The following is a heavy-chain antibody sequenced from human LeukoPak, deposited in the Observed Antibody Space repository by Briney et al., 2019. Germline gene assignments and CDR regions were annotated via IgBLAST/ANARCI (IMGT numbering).Heavy chain of an antibody. J-gene: IGHJ5*02. CDR2: VYYSGTT. Sequence: SETLSLTCTVSGGSMSSRYWSWIRQPPGKGLEWIGYVYYSGTTNSNPSLKSRVTISVDTSKNQFSLNLRSVTAAETAVYYCARDVARSGDLFGWFDPWGQGTLVIVSS. CDR3: ARDVARSGDLFGWFDP. CDR1: GGSMSSRY. D-gene: IGHD3-10*01. V-gene: IGHV4-59*11.